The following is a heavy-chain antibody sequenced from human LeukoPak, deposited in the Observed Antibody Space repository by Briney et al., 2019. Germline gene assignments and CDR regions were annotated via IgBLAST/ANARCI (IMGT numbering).Heavy chain of an antibody. J-gene: IGHJ3*02. CDR1: GYSFMTYW. CDR3: ARLSMIDTFDI. CDR2: IYPGDSDT. D-gene: IGHD3-22*01. Sequence: GESLKISCQASGYSFMTYWIGWVRQMPGKGLEWMAIIYPGDSDTKYSPSFQDQVTISADKSINTAYLHWRSLKASDTAMYYCARLSMIDTFDIWGLGTVVTVSS. V-gene: IGHV5-51*01.